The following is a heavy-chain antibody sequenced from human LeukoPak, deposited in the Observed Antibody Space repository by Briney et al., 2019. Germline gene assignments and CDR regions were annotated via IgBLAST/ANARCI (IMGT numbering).Heavy chain of an antibody. V-gene: IGHV1-46*01. CDR3: ARSSMVRGVIITAYYYYYGMDV. D-gene: IGHD3-10*01. J-gene: IGHJ6*02. Sequence: GASVKVSCKASGYTFTSYYMHWVRQAPGQGLEWMRVINPSGGSTSYAQKFQGRVTMTRDTSTSTVYMELSSLRSEDTAVYYCARSSMVRGVIITAYYYYYGMDVWGQGTTVTVSS. CDR2: INPSGGST. CDR1: GYTFTSYY.